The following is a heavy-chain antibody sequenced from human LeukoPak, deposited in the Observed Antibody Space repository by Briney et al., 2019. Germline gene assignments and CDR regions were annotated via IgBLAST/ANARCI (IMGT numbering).Heavy chain of an antibody. CDR3: ARPLSYDILTGAFDS. V-gene: IGHV5-51*01. J-gene: IGHJ5*01. D-gene: IGHD3-9*01. CDR2: IYPGDSDT. CDR1: CYFSTSYC. Sequence: GGALQISSHAPCYFSTSYCISWGRALPRKGVEWMGIIYPGDSDTRYTPSFQGQVTISADKSISTAYLQWSSLKASDTAMYYCARPLSYDILTGAFDSWGQGTLVTVSS.